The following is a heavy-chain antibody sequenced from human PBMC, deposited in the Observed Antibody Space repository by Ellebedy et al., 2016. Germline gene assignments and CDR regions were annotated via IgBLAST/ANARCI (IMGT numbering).Heavy chain of an antibody. CDR2: ITSRSDTI. V-gene: IGHV3-48*02. Sequence: GESLKISCAGSGFTFSSYAMNWVRQAPGKGLEWVSYITSRSDTIYYADSVEGRLTISRDNAKNSLYLEMNSLRDEDTALYYCAREERTSSNPDYWGQGTLVVVSS. J-gene: IGHJ4*02. CDR3: AREERTSSNPDY. CDR1: GFTFSSYA. D-gene: IGHD2-2*01.